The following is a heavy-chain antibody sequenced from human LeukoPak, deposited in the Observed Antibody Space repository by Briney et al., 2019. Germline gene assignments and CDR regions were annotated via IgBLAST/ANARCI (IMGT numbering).Heavy chain of an antibody. CDR1: GFTFSSYD. V-gene: IGHV3-48*03. CDR2: ISSSGTTI. J-gene: IGHJ4*02. Sequence: GGSLRLSCAASGFTFSSYDVNWVRQAPGEGLEWVSYISSSGTTIYYADSVKGRFTISRDNAKNSLYLQMNSLRAEDTAVYYCARRRDSGSLQHFDYWGQGTLVTVSS. D-gene: IGHD1-26*01. CDR3: ARRRDSGSLQHFDY.